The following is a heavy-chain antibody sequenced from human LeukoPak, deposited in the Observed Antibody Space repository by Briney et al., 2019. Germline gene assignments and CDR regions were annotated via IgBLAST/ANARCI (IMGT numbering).Heavy chain of an antibody. V-gene: IGHV3-7*01. D-gene: IGHD2-2*01. J-gene: IGHJ4*02. Sequence: GGSLRLSYAASGFTFSNYWMSWVRQAPGKGLEWVANIKQDGSEKFYVNSVKGRFTISRDNAKNSLYLQMNSLRAEDTAVYYCARNQLLSRYYFDYWGQGTLVTVSS. CDR3: ARNQLLSRYYFDY. CDR2: IKQDGSEK. CDR1: GFTFSNYW.